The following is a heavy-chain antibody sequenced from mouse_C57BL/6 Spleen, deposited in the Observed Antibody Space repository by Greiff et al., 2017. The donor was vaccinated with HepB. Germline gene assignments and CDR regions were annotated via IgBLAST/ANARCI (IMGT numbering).Heavy chain of an antibody. Sequence: EVHLVESGAELVKPGASVKLSCTASGFNIKDYYMHWVKQRTEQGLEWIGRIDPEDGETKYAPKFQGKATITADKSSNTAYLQLSSLTSEDTAVCYCARSWGSNYYFDVWGPGTTLTVSS. V-gene: IGHV14-2*01. CDR3: ARSWGSNYYFDV. J-gene: IGHJ2*01. CDR2: IDPEDGET. CDR1: GFNIKDYY. D-gene: IGHD2-5*01.